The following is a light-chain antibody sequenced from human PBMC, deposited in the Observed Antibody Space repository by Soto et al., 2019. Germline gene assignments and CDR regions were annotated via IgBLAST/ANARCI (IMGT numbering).Light chain of an antibody. V-gene: IGKV3-11*02. CDR3: RQRCNCPRGS. CDR1: QSVSTY. Sequence: EIVLTQSPATLSLSPGERATLSCRASQSVSTYLAWYQQKPGQAPRLLIYDASNRDTVIPARFSGSGSGRDFTLTIGSLEAEDFAVYYRRQRCNCPRGSFGQGTKLEIK. J-gene: IGKJ2*04. CDR2: DAS.